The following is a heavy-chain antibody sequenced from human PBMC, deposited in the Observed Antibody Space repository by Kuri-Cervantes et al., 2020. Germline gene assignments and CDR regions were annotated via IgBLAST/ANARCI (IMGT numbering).Heavy chain of an antibody. Sequence: GGSLRLSCKGSGYSFSSYWIAWVRQMPGKGLEWMGIIYPGDSDTRYSPSFQGQVTISADKSISTAYLQWSSLKASDTAIYYCARQYNSGSRSDYWGQGTLVTVSS. CDR1: GYSFSSYW. CDR3: ARQYNSGSRSDY. CDR2: IYPGDSDT. J-gene: IGHJ4*02. V-gene: IGHV5-51*01. D-gene: IGHD3-10*01.